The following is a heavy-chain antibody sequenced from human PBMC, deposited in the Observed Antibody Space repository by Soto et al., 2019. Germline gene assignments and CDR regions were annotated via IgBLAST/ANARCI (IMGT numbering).Heavy chain of an antibody. V-gene: IGHV1-46*01. CDR2: INPSGGST. D-gene: IGHD3-9*01. Sequence: GASVKVSCKASGYTFTSYYMHWVRQAPGQGLEWMGIINPSGGSTSYAQKFQGRVTMTRNTSTSTVYMELSSLRSEDTAVYYCARGGLRYFDWSSNWFDPWGQGTLVTVSS. J-gene: IGHJ5*02. CDR1: GYTFTSYY. CDR3: ARGGLRYFDWSSNWFDP.